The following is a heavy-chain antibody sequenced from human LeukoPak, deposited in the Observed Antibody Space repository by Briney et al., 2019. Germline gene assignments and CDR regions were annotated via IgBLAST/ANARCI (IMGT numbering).Heavy chain of an antibody. V-gene: IGHV1-18*01. J-gene: IGHJ4*02. CDR2: ISAYNGNT. Sequence: ASVKVSCKASGYTFTSYGISWVRQAPGQGLEWMGWISAYNGNTNYAQKLQGRVTMTTDTSTSTAYMELRSLRSDDTAVYYCARENTLGYCSGGSCRAPPNFDYWGQGTLVTVSS. D-gene: IGHD2-15*01. CDR1: GYTFTSYG. CDR3: ARENTLGYCSGGSCRAPPNFDY.